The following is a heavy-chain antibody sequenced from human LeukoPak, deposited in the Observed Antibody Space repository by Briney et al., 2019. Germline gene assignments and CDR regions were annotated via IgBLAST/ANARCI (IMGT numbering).Heavy chain of an antibody. Sequence: ASVKVSCKASGYTFTGYYMHWVRQAPGQGLEWMGWINPNSGGTNYAQKFQGRVTMTRDTSISTAYMELSRLRSDDTAVYYCAREGLGYCSSTSCYSETDAFDIWGQGTMVTVSS. CDR2: INPNSGGT. CDR3: AREGLGYCSSTSCYSETDAFDI. CDR1: GYTFTGYY. V-gene: IGHV1-2*02. J-gene: IGHJ3*02. D-gene: IGHD2-2*01.